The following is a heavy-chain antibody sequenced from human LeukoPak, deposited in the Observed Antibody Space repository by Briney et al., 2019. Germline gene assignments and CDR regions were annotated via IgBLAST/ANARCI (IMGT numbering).Heavy chain of an antibody. Sequence: ASVKVSCKVSGYTLTELSMHWVRQAPGKGLEWMGGFDPEDGETIYAQKFQGRVTMTEDTSTDTAYMELSSLRSEDTAVYYCATKNIVGATFYFDCWGQGTLVTVSS. CDR1: GYTLTELS. D-gene: IGHD1-26*01. V-gene: IGHV1-24*01. CDR2: FDPEDGET. CDR3: ATKNIVGATFYFDC. J-gene: IGHJ4*02.